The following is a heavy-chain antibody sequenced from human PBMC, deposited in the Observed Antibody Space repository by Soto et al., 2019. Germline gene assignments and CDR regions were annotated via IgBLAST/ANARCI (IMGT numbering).Heavy chain of an antibody. CDR1: GFTFSSYA. CDR2: ISYDGSNK. Sequence: GGSLRLSCAASGFTFSSYAMHWVRQAPGKGLEWVAVISYDGSNKYYADSVKGRFTISRDNSKNTLYLQMNSLRAEDTAVYDCARDYEQQLVRGYFDYWGQGTLVTVSS. CDR3: ARDYEQQLVRGYFDY. J-gene: IGHJ4*02. D-gene: IGHD6-13*01. V-gene: IGHV3-30*04.